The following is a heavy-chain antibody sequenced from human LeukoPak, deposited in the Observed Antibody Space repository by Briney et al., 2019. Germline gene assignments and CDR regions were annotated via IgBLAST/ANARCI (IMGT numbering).Heavy chain of an antibody. CDR1: GFTFSSYS. CDR2: ISTSSSYI. Sequence: GGSLRLSCAASGFTFSSYSMNWVRQTPGKGLEWVSSISTSSSYIYYADSVKGRFTISRDNAKNSLYLQMDSLRAEDTAVYYCASSSQLVPPDYWGQGTLVTVSS. CDR3: ASSSQLVPPDY. V-gene: IGHV3-21*01. J-gene: IGHJ4*02. D-gene: IGHD6-6*01.